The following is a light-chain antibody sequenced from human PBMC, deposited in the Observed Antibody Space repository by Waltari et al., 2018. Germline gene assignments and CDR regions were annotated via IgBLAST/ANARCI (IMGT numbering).Light chain of an antibody. CDR3: QHYDNFPFT. CDR2: DAS. J-gene: IGKJ3*01. CDR1: QDISNY. Sequence: DIQMTQSPSSLSASVGDRATITCQASQDISNYLLWYQQKPGKAPRVLIYDASTLERGVPSRFSGSGSGTDFTFTIAALQPEDFATYFCQHYDNFPFTFGPGTTVDVK. V-gene: IGKV1-33*01.